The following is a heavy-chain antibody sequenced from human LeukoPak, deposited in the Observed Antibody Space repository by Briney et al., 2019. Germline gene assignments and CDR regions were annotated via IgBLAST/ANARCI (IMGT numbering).Heavy chain of an antibody. Sequence: GGSLRLSCAASGFTFGNHAMHWVRQAPGKGLEWVTLVWYDGNRKYYADSVKGRFTISRDNSKNSVYLQLNRLRPEDTAMYYCVSMVRGIGYWGQGTLVTVSS. J-gene: IGHJ4*02. CDR1: GFTFGNHA. D-gene: IGHD3-10*01. CDR3: VSMVRGIGY. CDR2: VWYDGNRK. V-gene: IGHV3-30*02.